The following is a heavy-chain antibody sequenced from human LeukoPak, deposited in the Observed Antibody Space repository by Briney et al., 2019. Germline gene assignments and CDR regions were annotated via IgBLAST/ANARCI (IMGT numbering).Heavy chain of an antibody. CDR2: IYSSGTT. Sequence: KPSETLSLTCTVSGGSTINYFRSWIRQPAGKGLEWIGHIYSSGTTHYNPSLNNRVTISVVTTKNQFSLQLSSLTAADTAVYYCARGHGGLGGMDVWGLGTTVIVS. J-gene: IGHJ6*02. CDR3: ARGHGGLGGMDV. D-gene: IGHD2-15*01. V-gene: IGHV4-4*07. CDR1: GGSTINYF.